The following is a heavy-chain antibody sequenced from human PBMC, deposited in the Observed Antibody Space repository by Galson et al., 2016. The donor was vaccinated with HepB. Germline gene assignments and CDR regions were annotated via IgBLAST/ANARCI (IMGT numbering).Heavy chain of an antibody. CDR2: IYSGGRT. J-gene: IGHJ5*02. V-gene: IGHV3-53*01. Sequence: SLRLSCAASGFAVDSDHMNWVRQAPGKRLEWISVIYSGGRTTYADSVKGRFTISRDRSKNTLYLQMNSLRAEDTAVYARARGPVVDFYGGPTWFDPWGQGTPVTVSS. CDR3: ARGPVVDFYGGPTWFDP. CDR1: GFAVDSDH. D-gene: IGHD3-3*01.